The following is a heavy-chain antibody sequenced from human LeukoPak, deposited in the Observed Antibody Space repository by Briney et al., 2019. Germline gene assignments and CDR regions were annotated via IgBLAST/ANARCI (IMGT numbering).Heavy chain of an antibody. CDR1: GYTFTSYD. CDR3: ARLTGDGDGYDYEFDY. J-gene: IGHJ4*02. CDR2: IIPIFGTA. V-gene: IGHV1-69*13. Sequence: GASVKVSCKASGYTFTSYDINWVRQAPGQGLEWMGGIIPIFGTANYAQKFQGRVTITADESTSTAYMELSSLRSEDTAVYYCARLTGDGDGYDYEFDYWGQGTLVTVSS. D-gene: IGHD5-24*01.